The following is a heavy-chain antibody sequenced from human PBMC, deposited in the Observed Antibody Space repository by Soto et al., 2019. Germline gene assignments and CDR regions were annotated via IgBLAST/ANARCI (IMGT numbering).Heavy chain of an antibody. Sequence: QVQLQESGPGLVKPSQTLSLTCTVSGGSFSSGDYYWSWIRQSPGKGLEWIGYIYNSGTTYYNPPLKSRVTMSVDMSKNQFSLNLSPVTAADTAVYYCAAFLGAHWYFDLWGRGTLVIVSS. CDR3: AAFLGAHWYFDL. CDR1: GGSFSSGDYY. J-gene: IGHJ2*01. CDR2: IYNSGTT. D-gene: IGHD1-26*01. V-gene: IGHV4-30-4*01.